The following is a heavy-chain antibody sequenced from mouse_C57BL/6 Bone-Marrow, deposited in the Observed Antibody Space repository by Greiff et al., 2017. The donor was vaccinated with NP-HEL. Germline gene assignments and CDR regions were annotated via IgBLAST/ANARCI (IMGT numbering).Heavy chain of an antibody. CDR3: ARCPYSPWFAY. Sequence: VQLQQSVAELVRPGASVKLSCTASGFNIKNTYMHWVKQRPEQGLEWIGRIYPANGNTKYAPKFQGTATITADTSPNTDYLKRSRLTAEDTAIYCCARCPYSPWFAYWGQGTLVTVSA. CDR1: GFNIKNTY. J-gene: IGHJ3*01. V-gene: IGHV14-3*01. D-gene: IGHD6-5*01. CDR2: IYPANGNT.